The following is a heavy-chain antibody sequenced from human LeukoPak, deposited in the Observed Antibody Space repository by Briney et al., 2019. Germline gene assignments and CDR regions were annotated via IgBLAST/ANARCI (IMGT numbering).Heavy chain of an antibody. CDR1: GFTFSTYT. J-gene: IGHJ4*02. D-gene: IGHD4-17*01. CDR2: ISSSSTYT. V-gene: IGHV3-21*01. CDR3: ARDEGTTEYYFDY. Sequence: GGSLRLSCAASGFTFSTYTMNWVRQAPGKGLEWVSSISSSSTYTYYADSVKGRFTISRDNAKNSLYLHPNSLRPEDTAVYYCARDEGTTEYYFDYWGQGTLVTVSS.